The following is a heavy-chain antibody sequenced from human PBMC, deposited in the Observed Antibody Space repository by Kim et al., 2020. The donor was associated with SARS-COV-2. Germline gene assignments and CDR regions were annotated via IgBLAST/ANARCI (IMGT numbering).Heavy chain of an antibody. CDR2: IFHDGST. CDR1: GGSVTNGGYY. V-gene: IGHV4-61*08. Sequence: SETLSLTCTVSGGSVTNGGYYWSWIRQSPGKGLEWIGYIFHDGSTSYNPSLESRVNISVDTLKNEFSLKMNSMTAEDTAVYFCARRGNKSWYVVFDAWGQGTLVTVSS. J-gene: IGHJ3*01. CDR3: ARRGNKSWYVVFDA. D-gene: IGHD6-13*01.